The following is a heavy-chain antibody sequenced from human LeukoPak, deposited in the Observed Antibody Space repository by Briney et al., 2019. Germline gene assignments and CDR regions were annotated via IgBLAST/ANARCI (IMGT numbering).Heavy chain of an antibody. CDR1: GFTFSSYG. Sequence: PGRSLRPSCAASGFTFSSYGMYWVRQAPGKGLEWVGVIWYDGIKKNYADSVKGRFTISRDNSKNTLHLQMNSLRAEDTAVYYCARDSGHYFDYWGQGTLVTVSS. J-gene: IGHJ4*02. V-gene: IGHV3-33*07. CDR2: IWYDGIKK. D-gene: IGHD1-1*01. CDR3: ARDSGHYFDY.